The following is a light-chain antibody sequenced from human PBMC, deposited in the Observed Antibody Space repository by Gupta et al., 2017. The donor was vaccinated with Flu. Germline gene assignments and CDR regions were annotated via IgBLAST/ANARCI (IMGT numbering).Light chain of an antibody. J-gene: IGKJ3*01. CDR3: QQYNNWPT. Sequence: QSPLTLSVSPGERVTLVCRASQIVGRNLAWYQQGPGQAPRVLIYDASTRATGVPARFSGSGSGTEFTLTISSRQSEDSAIYYGQQYNNWPTFGNGTKVNIK. CDR2: DAS. V-gene: IGKV3-15*01. CDR1: QIVGRN.